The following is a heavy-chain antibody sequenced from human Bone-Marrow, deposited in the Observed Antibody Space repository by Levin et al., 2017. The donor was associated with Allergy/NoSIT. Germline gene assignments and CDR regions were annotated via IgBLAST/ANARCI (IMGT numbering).Heavy chain of an antibody. CDR2: ISGGGDSI. V-gene: IGHV3-23*01. CDR3: AKDQGVGINYFDP. CDR1: GFTFSNYA. D-gene: IGHD1-26*01. J-gene: IGHJ5*02. Sequence: PGESLKISCAASGFTFSNYAMSWVRQGPGKGLEWVSTISGGGDSIYYADSVKGRFTISRDNSRNTLSLQMHSVRTEDTAVYYCAKDQGVGINYFDPWGQGTLVTVSS.